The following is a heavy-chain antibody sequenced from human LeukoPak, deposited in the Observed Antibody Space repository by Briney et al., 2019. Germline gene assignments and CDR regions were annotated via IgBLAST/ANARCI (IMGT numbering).Heavy chain of an antibody. CDR3: ARVLHYDSSGYYYYYYYYMDV. CDR1: GGTFSSYA. D-gene: IGHD3-22*01. V-gene: IGHV1-69*13. J-gene: IGHJ6*03. Sequence: SVKVSCKASGGTFSSYAISWVRQAPGQGLEWMGGIIPIFGTANYAQRFQGRVTITADESTSTAYMELSSLRSEDTAVYYCARVLHYDSSGYYYYYYYYMDVWGEGTTVTVSS. CDR2: IIPIFGTA.